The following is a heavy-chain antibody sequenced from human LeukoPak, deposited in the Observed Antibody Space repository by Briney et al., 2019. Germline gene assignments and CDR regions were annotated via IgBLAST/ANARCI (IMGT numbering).Heavy chain of an antibody. CDR2: IKQDESEK. CDR3: ARDKIEGPTKLDY. Sequence: GGSLRLSCAGSGFTFSSYLMSWVRQAPGKGLEGVVNIKQDESEKYYVDSVKGRFTISRDNAKNSLYLQMNSLRAEDTAVYYCARDKIEGPTKLDYWGQGILVTVSS. J-gene: IGHJ4*02. D-gene: IGHD1-1*01. CDR1: GFTFSSYL. V-gene: IGHV3-7*01.